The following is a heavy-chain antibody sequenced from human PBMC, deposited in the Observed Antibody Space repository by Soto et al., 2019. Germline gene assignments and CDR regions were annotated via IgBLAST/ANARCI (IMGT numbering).Heavy chain of an antibody. J-gene: IGHJ4*02. CDR2: ISSSGSTI. CDR1: GFTFSSYE. D-gene: IGHD3-10*01. Sequence: EVQLVESGGGLVQPGGSLRLSCAASGFTFSSYEMNWVRQAPGKGLEWVSYISSSGSTIYYADSVKGRFTISRDNAKNSLYLQMNSLRAEDTAVYYCASGGEVRGVRPFDYWGQGPLVTVSS. CDR3: ASGGEVRGVRPFDY. V-gene: IGHV3-48*03.